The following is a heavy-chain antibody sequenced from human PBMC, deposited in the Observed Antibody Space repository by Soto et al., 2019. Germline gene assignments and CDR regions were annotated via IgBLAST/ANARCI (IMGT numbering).Heavy chain of an antibody. J-gene: IGHJ4*02. Sequence: QVQLVQSGAKVKKPGASVKVSCKASGYTFTNYAMHWVRQAPGQRLEWMGWINAGNGNTKYSQKFQGRVTITRDTSASTAYMELSSLRSEDTAVYYCARVGAAAGPYYFDYWGQGTLVTVSS. CDR1: GYTFTNYA. V-gene: IGHV1-3*01. CDR3: ARVGAAAGPYYFDY. CDR2: INAGNGNT. D-gene: IGHD6-13*01.